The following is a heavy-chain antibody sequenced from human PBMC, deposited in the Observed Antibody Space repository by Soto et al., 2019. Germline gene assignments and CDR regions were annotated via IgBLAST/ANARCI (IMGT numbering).Heavy chain of an antibody. V-gene: IGHV3-53*02. J-gene: IGHJ5*02. CDR2: INTGNSS. D-gene: IGHD6-13*01. Sequence: RLAQTGGGLIQPGGSLRLSCAASGFTVSTNYMGWVGQAPGKGLEWVSLINTGNSSFYADSVKGRFTISRDSSKNTLYLQMNSLRVEDTAVYYCVRVVAAAGTWGQGALVTVSS. CDR1: GFTVSTNY. CDR3: VRVVAAAGT.